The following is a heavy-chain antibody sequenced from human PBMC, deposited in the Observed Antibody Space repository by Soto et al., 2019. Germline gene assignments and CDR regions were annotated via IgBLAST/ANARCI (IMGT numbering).Heavy chain of an antibody. J-gene: IGHJ6*02. CDR1: GFTFSSYS. Sequence: GGSLRLSCAASGFTFSSYSMNWVRQAPGKGLEWVSSISSSSSYIYYADSVKGRFTISRDNAKNSLYLQMNSLRAEDTAVYYCAREPQILTGYYSPRQKYGMDVWGQGTTVTVSS. CDR2: ISSSSSYI. CDR3: AREPQILTGYYSPRQKYGMDV. V-gene: IGHV3-21*01. D-gene: IGHD3-9*01.